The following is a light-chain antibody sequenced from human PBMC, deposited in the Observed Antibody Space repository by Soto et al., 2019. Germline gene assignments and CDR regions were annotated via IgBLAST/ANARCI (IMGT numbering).Light chain of an antibody. CDR2: ASS. V-gene: IGKV1-39*01. Sequence: DIQLTQSPSSLSASVGDRVTISCRASQNIYTYVNWYHLKPGKAPKLLIFASSTLQSGVPSRFSGSGSGADFSLTISSLQPEDFATYYCQQSYSNILSFGGGTRVEL. CDR1: QNIYTY. J-gene: IGKJ4*01. CDR3: QQSYSNILS.